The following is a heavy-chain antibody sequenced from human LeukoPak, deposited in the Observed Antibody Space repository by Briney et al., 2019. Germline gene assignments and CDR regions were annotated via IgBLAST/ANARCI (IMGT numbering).Heavy chain of an antibody. CDR3: ARDTGLERLGPQFDF. CDR1: GGSIIINY. J-gene: IGHJ4*02. Sequence: SETLSLTCTVSGGSIIINYWNWIRQPAGKGLEWIGRIHSSGNTNSNPSLRSRISMSVDTSKNQFSLKLSSVTAADSAVYYCARDTGLERLGPQFDFWGQGALVTVSS. D-gene: IGHD1-1*01. V-gene: IGHV4-4*07. CDR2: IHSSGNT.